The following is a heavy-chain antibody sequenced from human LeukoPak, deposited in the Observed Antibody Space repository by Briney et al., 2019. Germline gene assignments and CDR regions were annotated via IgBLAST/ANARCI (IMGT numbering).Heavy chain of an antibody. Sequence: ASVKVSCKASGYTFTSYGISWVRQAPGQGLEWMGWISAYNGNTNYAQKLQGRVTMTTDTSTSTAYMELRSLRSDGTAVYYCARDRPHYYGSGSYYNEPYYFDYWGQGTLVTVSS. J-gene: IGHJ4*02. CDR2: ISAYNGNT. CDR1: GYTFTSYG. V-gene: IGHV1-18*01. D-gene: IGHD3-10*01. CDR3: ARDRPHYYGSGSYYNEPYYFDY.